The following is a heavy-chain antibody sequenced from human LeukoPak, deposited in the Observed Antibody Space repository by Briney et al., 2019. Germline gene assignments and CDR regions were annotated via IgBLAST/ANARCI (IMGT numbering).Heavy chain of an antibody. V-gene: IGHV3-11*04. CDR3: ASSWYASSPGY. Sequence: MSGGSLRLSCAASGFTFSVYYMSWIRQAPGKGLDWVSYISSSGSTMYYADSVKGRFTISRDNAKNSLYLHMNSLRAEDTAVYYCASSWYASSPGYWGQGTLVTVSS. CDR2: ISSSGSTM. D-gene: IGHD6-13*01. J-gene: IGHJ4*02. CDR1: GFTFSVYY.